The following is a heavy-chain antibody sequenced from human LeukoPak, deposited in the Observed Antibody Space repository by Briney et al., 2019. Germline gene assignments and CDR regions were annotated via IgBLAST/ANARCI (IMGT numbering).Heavy chain of an antibody. CDR3: ARDLEVGGATHGGDY. CDR1: GGTFSSYT. J-gene: IGHJ4*02. Sequence: GASVKVSCKASGGTFSSYTISWVRQAPGQGLEWMGRIIPILGIANYAQKFQGRVTITADKSTSTAYMELSSLRSEDTAVYYCARDLEVGGATHGGDYWGQGTLVTVSS. CDR2: IIPILGIA. D-gene: IGHD1-26*01. V-gene: IGHV1-69*04.